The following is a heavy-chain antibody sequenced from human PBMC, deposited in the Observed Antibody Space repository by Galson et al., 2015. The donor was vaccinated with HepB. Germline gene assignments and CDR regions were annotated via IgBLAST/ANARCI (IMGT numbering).Heavy chain of an antibody. Sequence: SVKVSCKASGYTFTGYYMHWVRQALGQGLEWMGWINPNSGGTNYAQKFQGRVTVTRDTSISTAYMELSRLRSDDTAVYYCARVPSEYSSSSTPGAWGQGTLVTVSS. CDR2: INPNSGGT. V-gene: IGHV1-2*02. CDR1: GYTFTGYY. D-gene: IGHD6-6*01. CDR3: ARVPSEYSSSSTPGA. J-gene: IGHJ5*02.